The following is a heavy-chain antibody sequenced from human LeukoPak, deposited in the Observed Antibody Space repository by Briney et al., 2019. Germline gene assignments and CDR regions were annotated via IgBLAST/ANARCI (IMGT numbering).Heavy chain of an antibody. Sequence: GGSLRLSCAASGFTLSSYEMNWVRQAPGKGLEWVSSISSSSSYIYYADSVKGRFTISRDDAKNSLYLQMNRLRAEDTAVYYCARDPTSSWETAFDIWGQGTVVTVSS. CDR2: ISSSSSYI. CDR1: GFTLSSYE. V-gene: IGHV3-21*01. D-gene: IGHD1-26*01. CDR3: ARDPTSSWETAFDI. J-gene: IGHJ3*02.